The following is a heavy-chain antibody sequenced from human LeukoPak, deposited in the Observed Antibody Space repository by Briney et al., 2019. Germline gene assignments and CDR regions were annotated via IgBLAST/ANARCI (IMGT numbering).Heavy chain of an antibody. CDR2: ISGSGGST. D-gene: IGHD3-10*01. V-gene: IGHV3-23*01. Sequence: GGSLRLSCAASGFTFSSYAMSWVRQAPGKGLEWVSAISGSGGSTYYADSVKGRFTISRDNAKNSLYLQMNSLRAEDTAVYYCARVLTRFGELLYFDYWGQGTLVTVSS. J-gene: IGHJ4*02. CDR3: ARVLTRFGELLYFDY. CDR1: GFTFSSYA.